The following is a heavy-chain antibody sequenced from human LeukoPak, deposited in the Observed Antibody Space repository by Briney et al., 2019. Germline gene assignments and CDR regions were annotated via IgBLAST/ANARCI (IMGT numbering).Heavy chain of an antibody. CDR3: ARDGFSYDSSGYYF. CDR2: INPSGGNT. Sequence: ASVKVSCKASGYTFTSYYMHWVRQARGQGLEWMGIINPSGGNTNYAQKLQGRVTMTTDTSTSTAYMELRSLRSDDTAVYYCARDGFSYDSSGYYFWGQGTLVTVSS. D-gene: IGHD3-22*01. CDR1: GYTFTSYY. V-gene: IGHV1-46*01. J-gene: IGHJ4*02.